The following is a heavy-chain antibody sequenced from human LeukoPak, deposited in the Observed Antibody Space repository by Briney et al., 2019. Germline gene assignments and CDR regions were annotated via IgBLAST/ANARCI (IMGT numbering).Heavy chain of an antibody. CDR1: GYTFTSYY. Sequence: GASVKVSCKASGYTFTSYYMHWVRQAPGQGLEWMGIINPSGGSTSYAQKFQGRVTMTRDTSTSTAYMELSSLRSEDTAVYYCARLTRLGELSLYRAWYYFDYWGQGTLVTVSS. J-gene: IGHJ4*02. CDR2: INPSGGST. D-gene: IGHD3-16*02. CDR3: ARLTRLGELSLYRAWYYFDY. V-gene: IGHV1-46*01.